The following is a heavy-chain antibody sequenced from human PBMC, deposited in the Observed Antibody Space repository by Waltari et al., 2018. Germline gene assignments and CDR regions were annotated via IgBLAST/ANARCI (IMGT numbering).Heavy chain of an antibody. D-gene: IGHD3-10*01. CDR3: APLPGGSGQTVDY. J-gene: IGHJ4*02. Sequence: EVELVQSGAEVKKPGATVKISCKASGYTFMDYFMHWVQQAPGKGLEWMGRIDPEDGETVYSEKFQGRVTITADTSTDTAYMELSSLTSGDTAVYYCAPLPGGSGQTVDYWGQGTLVTVSS. CDR1: GYTFMDYF. V-gene: IGHV1-69-2*01. CDR2: IDPEDGET.